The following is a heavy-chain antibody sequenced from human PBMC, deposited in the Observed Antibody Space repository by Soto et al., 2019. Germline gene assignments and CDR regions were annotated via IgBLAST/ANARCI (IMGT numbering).Heavy chain of an antibody. V-gene: IGHV4-34*01. Sequence: SETLSLTCAVYGGSFSGYYWSWIRQPPGKGLEWIGEINHSGSTNYNPSLKSRVTISVDTSKNQFSLKLSSVTAADTAVYYCARVFRPYEFAYWGQGTLVTVSS. D-gene: IGHD3-3*01. CDR2: INHSGST. CDR3: ARVFRPYEFAY. CDR1: GGSFSGYY. J-gene: IGHJ4*02.